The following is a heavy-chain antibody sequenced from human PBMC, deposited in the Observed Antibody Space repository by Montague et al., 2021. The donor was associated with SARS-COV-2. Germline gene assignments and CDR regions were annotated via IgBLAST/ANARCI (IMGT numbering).Heavy chain of an antibody. V-gene: IGHV4-34*01. CDR3: ASGRRILLWFGELLSGGDYYGMDV. Sequence: SETLSLTCAVYGGSFSGYYWSWIRQPPGKGLEWIGEINHSGSTNHNPSLRSRVTISVDTSKNQFSLKLSSVTAADTAVYYCASGRRILLWFGELLSGGDYYGMDVWGQGTPVTVSS. D-gene: IGHD3-10*01. CDR2: INHSGST. CDR1: GGSFSGYY. J-gene: IGHJ6*02.